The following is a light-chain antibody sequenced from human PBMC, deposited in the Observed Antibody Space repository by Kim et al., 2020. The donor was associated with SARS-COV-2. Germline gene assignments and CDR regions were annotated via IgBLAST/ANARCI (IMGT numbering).Light chain of an antibody. J-gene: IGKJ1*01. CDR2: GAS. CDR3: QQYGSPPWT. CDR1: QSVSSSY. V-gene: IGKV3-20*01. Sequence: EIVLTQSPGTLSLPPGERATLSFRASQSVSSSYLAWYQQKPGQAPRLLIYGASSRATGIPDRFSGSESGTDFTLTISRLEPEDFAVYHCQQYGSPPWTFGQGTKVDIK.